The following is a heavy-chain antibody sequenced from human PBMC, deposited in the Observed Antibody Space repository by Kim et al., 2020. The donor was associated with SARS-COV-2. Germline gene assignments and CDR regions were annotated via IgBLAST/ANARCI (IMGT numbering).Heavy chain of an antibody. CDR3: ARQILLRGTYYYYYGMDV. CDR1: GGSISSYY. V-gene: IGHV4-59*08. J-gene: IGHJ6*02. Sequence: SETLSLTCTVSGGSISSYYWSWIRQPPGKGLEWIGYIYYSGSTNYNPYLKSRVTISVDTSKNQCSLKLSSVTAADTAVYYCARQILLRGTYYYYYGMDVWGQGTTVTVSS. D-gene: IGHD2-15*01. CDR2: IYYSGST.